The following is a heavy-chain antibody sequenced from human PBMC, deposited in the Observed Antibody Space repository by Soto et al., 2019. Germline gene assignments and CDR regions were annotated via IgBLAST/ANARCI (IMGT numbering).Heavy chain of an antibody. V-gene: IGHV4-38-2*01. Sequence: PSETLSLTCAVSGYVITNGYNWGWIRQPPGKELEWIGTISHSGDTYYNPSLKSRVTISIDTAKNHLSLILSSVTAADTATYYSTSLYFTTTSCLIIGIDVLGQGTTVTVSS. CDR3: TSLYFTTTSCLIIGIDV. J-gene: IGHJ6*02. D-gene: IGHD2-2*01. CDR1: GYVITNGYN. CDR2: ISHSGDT.